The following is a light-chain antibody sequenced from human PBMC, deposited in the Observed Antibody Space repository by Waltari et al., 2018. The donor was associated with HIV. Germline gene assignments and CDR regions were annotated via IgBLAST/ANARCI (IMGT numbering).Light chain of an antibody. Sequence: QSVLTQPPSASGPPGQRVSIPCSGSRSNIGSNTVNWYTQLPGTAPKLLIYGNNQRPSGVPDRFSGSKSGTSASLAISGLQSEDEADYYCAAWDDSLNAWVFGGGTKLTVL. V-gene: IGLV1-44*01. J-gene: IGLJ3*02. CDR2: GNN. CDR3: AAWDDSLNAWV. CDR1: RSNIGSNT.